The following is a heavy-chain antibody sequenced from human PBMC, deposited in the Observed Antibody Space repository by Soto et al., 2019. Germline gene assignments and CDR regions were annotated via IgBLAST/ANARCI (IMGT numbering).Heavy chain of an antibody. V-gene: IGHV4-61*01. D-gene: IGHD6-13*01. Sequence: SETPSLTCTVSGGSVSSGSYYWSSIRQPPGKGLEWIGYIYYSGSTNYNPSLKSRVTISVDTSKNQFSLKLSSVTAADTAVYYCARVEYSSSRYVTTTEDYFDYWGQGTLVTVS. CDR3: ARVEYSSSRYVTTTEDYFDY. CDR1: GGSVSSGSYY. CDR2: IYYSGST. J-gene: IGHJ4*02.